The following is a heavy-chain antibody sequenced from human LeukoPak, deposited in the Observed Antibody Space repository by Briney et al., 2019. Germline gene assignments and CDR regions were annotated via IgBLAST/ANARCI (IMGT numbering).Heavy chain of an antibody. J-gene: IGHJ3*02. CDR3: ARPTNRLYYYDSSGYYYRDAFDI. D-gene: IGHD3-22*01. Sequence: PSETLSLTCTVSGGSISSSSYYWGWIRQPPGKGLEWIGSIYYSGSTYYSPSLKSRVTISVDTSKNQFSLKLSSVTAADTAVYYCARPTNRLYYYDSSGYYYRDAFDIWGQGTMVTVSS. CDR2: IYYSGST. V-gene: IGHV4-39*01. CDR1: GGSISSSSYY.